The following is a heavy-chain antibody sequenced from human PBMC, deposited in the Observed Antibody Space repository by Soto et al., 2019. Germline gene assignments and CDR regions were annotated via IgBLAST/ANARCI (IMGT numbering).Heavy chain of an antibody. CDR3: ARDPGNCSGGSGSGGGWYFDY. Sequence: EVQLVETGGGLIQPGGSLRLSCAASGFTVSSNYMSWVRQAPGKGLEWVSVIYSGGSTYYADSVKGRFTISRDNSKNTLYLQMNSLRAEDTAVYYCARDPGNCSGGSGSGGGWYFDYWGQGTLVTVSS. V-gene: IGHV3-53*02. CDR1: GFTVSSNY. D-gene: IGHD2-15*01. J-gene: IGHJ4*02. CDR2: IYSGGST.